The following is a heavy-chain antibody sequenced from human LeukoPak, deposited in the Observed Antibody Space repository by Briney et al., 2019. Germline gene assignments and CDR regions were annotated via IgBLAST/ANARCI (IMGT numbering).Heavy chain of an antibody. D-gene: IGHD6-13*01. V-gene: IGHV3-33*08. Sequence: GGSLRLSCAAPGFTVSSYAMSWVRQTPGKGLEWVAVIWYDGSSKYYADSVKGRFTISRDNSKNTLYLQMDSLRAEDTAVYYCARVHSSSWAYFDNWGQGTLVTVSS. CDR1: GFTVSSYA. CDR3: ARVHSSSWAYFDN. CDR2: IWYDGSSK. J-gene: IGHJ4*02.